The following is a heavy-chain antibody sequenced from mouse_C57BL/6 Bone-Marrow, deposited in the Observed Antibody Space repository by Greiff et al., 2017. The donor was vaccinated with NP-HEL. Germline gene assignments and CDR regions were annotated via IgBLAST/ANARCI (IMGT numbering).Heavy chain of an antibody. CDR1: GFTFSDFY. CDR2: SRNKANDYTT. V-gene: IGHV7-1*01. Sequence: EVKLVESGGGLVQSGRSLRLSCATSGFTFSDFYMEWVRQAPGKGLEWIAASRNKANDYTTEYSASVKGRFIVSRDTSQSILYLQMNALRAEDTAIYYCARDEEAGNYYAMDYWGQGTSVTVSS. CDR3: ARDEEAGNYYAMDY. J-gene: IGHJ4*01. D-gene: IGHD2-1*01.